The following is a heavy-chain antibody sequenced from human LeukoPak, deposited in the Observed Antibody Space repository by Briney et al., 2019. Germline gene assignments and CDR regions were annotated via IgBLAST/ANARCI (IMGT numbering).Heavy chain of an antibody. CDR1: GYTFTSYG. V-gene: IGHV1-18*01. CDR2: ISAYNGDT. Sequence: ASVKVSCKASGYTFTSYGISWVRQAPGQGLEWMGWISAYNGDTNYAQKLQGRVTMTTDTSTSTAYMELRSLRSDDTAVYYCARPEYCSSTSCYEMPFDYWGQGTLVTVSS. J-gene: IGHJ4*02. D-gene: IGHD2-2*01. CDR3: ARPEYCSSTSCYEMPFDY.